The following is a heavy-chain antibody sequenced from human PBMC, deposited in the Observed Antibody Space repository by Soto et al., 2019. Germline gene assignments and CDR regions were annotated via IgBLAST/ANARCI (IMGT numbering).Heavy chain of an antibody. CDR1: GFTFSSYA. J-gene: IGHJ4*02. Sequence: QVQLVESGGGVVQPGRSLRLSCAASGFTFSSYAMHWVRQAPGKGLEWVAVISYDGSNKYYADSVKGRFTISRDNSKNTLYLQMNSLRAEDTAVYYCARVATIIWTVGLDYWGQGTLVTVSS. CDR2: ISYDGSNK. CDR3: ARVATIIWTVGLDY. V-gene: IGHV3-30-3*01. D-gene: IGHD5-12*01.